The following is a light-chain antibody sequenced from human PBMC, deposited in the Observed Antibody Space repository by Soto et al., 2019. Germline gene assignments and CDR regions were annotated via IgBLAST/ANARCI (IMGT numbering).Light chain of an antibody. J-gene: IGKJ1*01. CDR2: GAS. CDR1: LSVTESF. CDR3: QHYVSSPWA. V-gene: IGKV3-20*01. Sequence: EVVLAQSPATLSLSPGERATLSCRASLSVTESFLAWYQQKPGQAPRLLISGASRRATGIPARFSGSGSGTDFTLTISRLEPEDFAVYYCQHYVSSPWAFGQGTKVDIK.